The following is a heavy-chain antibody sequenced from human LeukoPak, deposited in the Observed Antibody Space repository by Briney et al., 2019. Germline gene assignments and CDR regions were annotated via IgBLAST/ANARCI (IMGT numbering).Heavy chain of an antibody. D-gene: IGHD6-13*01. CDR1: GYTFTSHD. V-gene: IGHV1-8*01. CDR3: ARRRYSSNWYYFDY. Sequence: GASVKVSCKASGYTFTSHDINWVRQATGQGLEWTGWMNPNSGNTGYVQKFQGRVTMTRNTSISTAYMELSSLRSEDTAVYYCARRRYSSNWYYFDYWGQGTLVTVSS. CDR2: MNPNSGNT. J-gene: IGHJ4*02.